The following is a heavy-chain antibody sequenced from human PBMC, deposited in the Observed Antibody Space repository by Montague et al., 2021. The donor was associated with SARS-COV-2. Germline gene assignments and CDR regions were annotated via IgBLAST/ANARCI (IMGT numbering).Heavy chain of an antibody. V-gene: IGHV4-31*03. J-gene: IGHJ2*01. Sequence: TLSLTCTVSGGSISSGGYYWSWIRQHPGKGLEWIGYIYYSGSTYYNPSLKSRVTISVDTTKNLFSLKWSSVTAADTAVYYCAGSSAPSITIFGVSNTYWCFDLWGRGTLVTVSS. CDR3: AGSSAPSITIFGVSNTYWCFDL. CDR2: IYYSGST. D-gene: IGHD3-3*01. CDR1: GGSISSGGYY.